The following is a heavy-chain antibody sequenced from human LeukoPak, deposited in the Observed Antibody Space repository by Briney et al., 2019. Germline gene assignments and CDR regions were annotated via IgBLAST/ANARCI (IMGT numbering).Heavy chain of an antibody. V-gene: IGHV1-2*02. CDR2: INPNSGGT. CDR3: ARLGYCGSTSLC. CDR1: GYTFTGYY. Sequence: ASVKVSCKASGYTFTGYYIHWVRQAPGQGLEWTGWINPNSGGTNFAQKFQGRVTMTRDTSISTVYMELSRLTSDDTAVYYCARLGYCGSTSLCWGQGTTVTVSS. D-gene: IGHD2-2*01. J-gene: IGHJ6*02.